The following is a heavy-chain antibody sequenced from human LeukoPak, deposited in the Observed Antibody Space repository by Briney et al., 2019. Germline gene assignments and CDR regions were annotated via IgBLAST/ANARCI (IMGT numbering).Heavy chain of an antibody. CDR2: IYYSGST. CDR1: GGSIGSSSYY. V-gene: IGHV4-39*01. Sequence: RSSETLSLTCTVSGGSIGSSSYYWGWIRQPPGKGLEWIGSIYYSGSTYYNPSLKSRVTISVGTSKNQFSLKLSSVTAADTAVYYCERHIRYCSSTSCPNNWFDPWGQGTLVTVSS. D-gene: IGHD2-2*01. J-gene: IGHJ5*02. CDR3: ERHIRYCSSTSCPNNWFDP.